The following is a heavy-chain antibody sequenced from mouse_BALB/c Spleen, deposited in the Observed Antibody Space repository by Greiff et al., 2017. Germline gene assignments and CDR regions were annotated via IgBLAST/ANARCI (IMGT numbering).Heavy chain of an antibody. CDR2: ISDGGSYT. CDR3: ATTYGYHEAALAY. V-gene: IGHV5-4*02. J-gene: IGHJ4*01. D-gene: IGHD2-2*01. Sequence: EVQVVESGGGLVKPGGSLKLSCAASGFTFSGYYMYWVRQTPEKRLECVATISDGGSYTYYPDSVKGRFTISSDNAKNNLYLQMISLMSEDTAMFYCATTYGYHEAALAYWGQGTLVTVSA. CDR1: GFTFSGYY.